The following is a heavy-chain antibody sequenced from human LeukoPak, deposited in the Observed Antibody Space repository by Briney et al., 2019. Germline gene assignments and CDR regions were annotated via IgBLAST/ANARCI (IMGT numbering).Heavy chain of an antibody. D-gene: IGHD1-1*01. CDR2: IYHSGST. Sequence: PSETLSLTCTVSGDSISSYYWSWIRQPPGKGLEWIGYIYHSGSTNYNPSLKSRVTISVDTSKNQFSLKLSSVTAADTAVYYCARVSWFPGTSYYYMDVWGKGTTVTVSS. CDR3: ARVSWFPGTSYYYMDV. CDR1: GDSISSYY. J-gene: IGHJ6*03. V-gene: IGHV4-59*01.